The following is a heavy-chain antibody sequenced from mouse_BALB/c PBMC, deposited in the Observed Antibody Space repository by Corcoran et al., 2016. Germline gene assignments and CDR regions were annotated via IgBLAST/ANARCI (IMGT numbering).Heavy chain of an antibody. CDR1: GYTFSSYW. J-gene: IGHJ3*01. V-gene: IGHV1-9*01. D-gene: IGHD1-2*01. CDR3: ASELRPIAY. Sequence: QVQLQQSGAELLKPGASVKISCKATGYTFSSYWIEWVKQRPGQGLEWIGEIIPGSGSTNYNEKFKGKATFTADTSSNTAYMQLSSLTSDDSAVYYGASELRPIAYWGQGTLVTVSA. CDR2: IIPGSGST.